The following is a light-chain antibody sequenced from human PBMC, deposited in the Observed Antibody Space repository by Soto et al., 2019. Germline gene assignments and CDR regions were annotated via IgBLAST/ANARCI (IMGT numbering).Light chain of an antibody. CDR2: AVS. V-gene: IGLV2-8*01. CDR1: SSDVGGYKY. J-gene: IGLJ1*01. CDR3: SSYAGSNNYV. Sequence: QSFLTQPPSAPGSPGQSVTISCTGTSSDVGGYKYVSWYQQYPGKAPKLMIYAVSERPSGVPDRFSGSKSGNTASLTVSGLQAEDEADYYCSSYAGSNNYVFGTGTKVTVL.